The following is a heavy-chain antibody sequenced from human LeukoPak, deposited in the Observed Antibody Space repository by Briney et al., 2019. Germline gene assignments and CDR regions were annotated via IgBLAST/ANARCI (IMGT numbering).Heavy chain of an antibody. CDR1: GVSFSGYY. Sequence: SETLSLTCAVYGVSFSGYYWSWIRQPPWKGLEWIGEINHSGSTNYNPSLMSRVNISVDTSKNQFYLKLNSVTAAETAVYYCARETRDPIPRGYYYYMDVWGKGTTVTVSS. CDR3: ARETRDPIPRGYYYYMDV. D-gene: IGHD1-1*01. CDR2: INHSGST. J-gene: IGHJ6*03. V-gene: IGHV4-34*01.